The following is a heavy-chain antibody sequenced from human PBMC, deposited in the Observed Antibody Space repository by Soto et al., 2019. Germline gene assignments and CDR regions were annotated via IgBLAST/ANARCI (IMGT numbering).Heavy chain of an antibody. D-gene: IGHD3-9*01. Sequence: GGSLRLSCAASGFTFDDYAMPWVRQAPGKGLEWVSGISWTSGSIGYADSVKGRFTISRDDFKNTMFLQMGSLRVEDTAVYYFARRLRDFDRRLPVRYCGQAFLVTFSS. CDR2: ISWTSGSI. CDR3: ARRLRDFDRRLPVRY. V-gene: IGHV3-9*01. CDR1: GFTFDDYA. J-gene: IGHJ4*02.